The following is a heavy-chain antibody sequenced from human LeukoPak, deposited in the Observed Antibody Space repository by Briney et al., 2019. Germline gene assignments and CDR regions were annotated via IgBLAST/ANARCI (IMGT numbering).Heavy chain of an antibody. D-gene: IGHD3-10*01. CDR3: ARGGSYSHNAFDI. Sequence: GGSLRLSCTASGFTFTSHFLNWVRQAPGRGLEWVSSIGSRGNFIYYADSVKGRFTISRDNAKNSLYLQMNSLRAEDTAVYYCARGGSYSHNAFDIWGQGTMVTVSS. CDR2: IGSRGNFI. V-gene: IGHV3-21*01. J-gene: IGHJ3*02. CDR1: GFTFTSHF.